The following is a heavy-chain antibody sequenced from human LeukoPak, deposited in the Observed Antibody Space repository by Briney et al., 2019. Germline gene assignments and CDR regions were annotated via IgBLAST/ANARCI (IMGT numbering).Heavy chain of an antibody. J-gene: IGHJ4*02. CDR1: GFTFSSYA. CDR3: VKEGDYGYYFDY. V-gene: IGHV3-64D*06. Sequence: AGGSLRLSCSASGFTFSSYAMDWVRQAPGKGLEYVSTISSNGGSTYYADSVKGRFTISRDDSKNTPYLRMSSLRAEDTAVYYCVKEGDYGYYFDYWGQGTLVTVSS. CDR2: ISSNGGST. D-gene: IGHD3-16*01.